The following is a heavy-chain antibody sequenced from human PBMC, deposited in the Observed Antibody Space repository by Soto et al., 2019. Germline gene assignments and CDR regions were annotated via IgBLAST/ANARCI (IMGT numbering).Heavy chain of an antibody. CDR2: ITNSGSTK. J-gene: IGHJ4*02. CDR3: ARTLAASFDY. CDR1: GFPFSDYY. D-gene: IGHD6-6*01. V-gene: IGHV3-11*01. Sequence: GGSLRLSCAASGFPFSDYYMSWIRQAPGKGLEWVSHITNSGSTKYYADSVEGRFTISRDNAKNSLFLQMNSLRAEDTAVYYCARTLAASFDYWGQGTPVTVSS.